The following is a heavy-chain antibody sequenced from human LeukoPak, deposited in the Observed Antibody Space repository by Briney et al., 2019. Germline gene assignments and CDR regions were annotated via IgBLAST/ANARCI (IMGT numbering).Heavy chain of an antibody. Sequence: SETLSLTCTVSGGSLSSGGYYWGWLRQHPGTGLEGVGYIYYSGSTYYNPSLKSRVTISVDTSKNQLSLKLSSVTAADTAVYYCARVRQLAGGRWFDPWGQGTLVTVSS. CDR2: IYYSGST. D-gene: IGHD6-6*01. CDR3: ARVRQLAGGRWFDP. CDR1: GGSLSSGGYY. V-gene: IGHV4-31*03. J-gene: IGHJ5*02.